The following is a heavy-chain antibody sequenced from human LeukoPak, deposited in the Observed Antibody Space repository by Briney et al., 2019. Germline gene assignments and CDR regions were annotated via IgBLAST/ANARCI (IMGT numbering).Heavy chain of an antibody. J-gene: IGHJ6*03. D-gene: IGHD2-21*02. CDR2: INPNSGGT. Sequence: ASVKVSCKVSEYTFTSYYMHWVRQAPGQGLEWVGWINPNSGGTSYAQKFQGRVTMTRDTSISTAYMDLSRLRSDDTAVYYCARGVTARGFYYYMDVWGKGTTVTISS. V-gene: IGHV1-2*02. CDR3: ARGVTARGFYYYMDV. CDR1: EYTFTSYY.